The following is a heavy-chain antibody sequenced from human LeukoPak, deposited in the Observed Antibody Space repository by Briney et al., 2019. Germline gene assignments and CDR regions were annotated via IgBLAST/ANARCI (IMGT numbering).Heavy chain of an antibody. CDR2: ISGSGGST. J-gene: IGHJ4*02. Sequence: PGGSLRLSCAASGFTFSSYAMSWVRQAPGKGLEWVSAISGSGGSTYYAGSVKGRFTISRDNSKNTLYLQMNSLRAEDTAVYYCAKMVEVGATHTPFDYWGQGTLVTVSS. CDR1: GFTFSSYA. V-gene: IGHV3-23*01. D-gene: IGHD1-26*01. CDR3: AKMVEVGATHTPFDY.